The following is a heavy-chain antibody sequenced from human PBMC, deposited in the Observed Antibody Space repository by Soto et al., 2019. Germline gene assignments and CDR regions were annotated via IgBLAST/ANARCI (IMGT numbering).Heavy chain of an antibody. J-gene: IGHJ4*02. V-gene: IGHV4-39*01. D-gene: IGHD4-17*01. CDR1: GGSISSSSYY. CDR3: SIPTTVKGRYYFDY. CDR2: IYCSGST. Sequence: PSETLSLTCTVSGGSISSSSYYWGWIRQPPGKGLEWIGSIYCSGSTYYNPSLKSRVTISVDTSKNQFSLKLSSVTAADTAVYYCSIPTTVKGRYYFDYWGKGTLVTVSS.